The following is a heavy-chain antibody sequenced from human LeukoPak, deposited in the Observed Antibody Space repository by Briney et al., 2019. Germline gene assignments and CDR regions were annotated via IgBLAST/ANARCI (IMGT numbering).Heavy chain of an antibody. D-gene: IGHD3-10*01. CDR3: ARDGYGSGSYGWFDP. J-gene: IGHJ5*02. V-gene: IGHV4-59*01. Sequence: PSESLSLTCSVSGASITSSYWSWIRQTPGKGLEWIGNIFSGSTNSNPSFERRVTVSLDTSKNPFSLRLTSVTAADTALYYCARDGYGSGSYGWFDPWGQGTLVTVSS. CDR1: GASITSSY. CDR2: IFSGST.